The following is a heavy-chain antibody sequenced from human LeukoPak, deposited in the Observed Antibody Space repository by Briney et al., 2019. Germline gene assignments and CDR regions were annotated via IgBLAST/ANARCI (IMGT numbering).Heavy chain of an antibody. D-gene: IGHD2/OR15-2a*01. CDR1: GGSISSYY. CDR3: ARLSSWGLYYYYYMDV. Sequence: PSETLSLTCTVSGGSISSYYWSWIRQPPGKGQEWIGYIYTSGSTNYNPSLKSRVTISVDTSKNQFSLKLSSVTAADTAVYYCARLSSWGLYYYYYMDVWGKGTTVTISS. CDR2: IYTSGST. V-gene: IGHV4-4*09. J-gene: IGHJ6*03.